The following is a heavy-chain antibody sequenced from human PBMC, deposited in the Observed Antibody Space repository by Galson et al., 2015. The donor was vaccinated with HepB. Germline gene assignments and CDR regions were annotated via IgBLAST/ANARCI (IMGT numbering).Heavy chain of an antibody. D-gene: IGHD6-13*01. CDR3: ARGRIAPYYYYYGMDV. V-gene: IGHV3-7*03. Sequence: SLRLSCAASGFTFSSYWMSWVRQAPGKGLEWVANIKQDGSEKYYVDSVKGRFTISRDNAKNSLYLQMNSLRAEDTAVYYCARGRIAPYYYYYGMDVWGQGTTVTVSS. CDR2: IKQDGSEK. J-gene: IGHJ6*02. CDR1: GFTFSSYW.